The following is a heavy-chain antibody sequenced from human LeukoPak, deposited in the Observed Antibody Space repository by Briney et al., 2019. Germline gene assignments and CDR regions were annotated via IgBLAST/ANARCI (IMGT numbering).Heavy chain of an antibody. CDR3: ARGAQYFDS. Sequence: GGSLRLSCEGFGFTFSTYWMSWVRQALGKGPEWVANIKQDGSEKYYVDSVKGRFSISRDNAKNSLYLQMNSLRVEDTAVYHCARGAQYFDSWGQGSLVAVSS. CDR1: GFTFSTYW. CDR2: IKQDGSEK. J-gene: IGHJ4*02. V-gene: IGHV3-7*03.